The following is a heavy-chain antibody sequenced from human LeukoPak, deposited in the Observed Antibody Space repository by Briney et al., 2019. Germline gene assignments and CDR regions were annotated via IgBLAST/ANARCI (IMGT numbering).Heavy chain of an antibody. CDR2: ISAYNGDT. Sequence: ASVKVSCKASGYTFTGYYMHWVRQAPGQGLEWMGWISAYNGDTNYAQKLQGRVTMTTDTSTSTAYMELRSLRSDDTAVYYCARGRWLQLFGDYWGQGTLVTVSS. D-gene: IGHD5-24*01. V-gene: IGHV1-18*04. CDR1: GYTFTGYY. J-gene: IGHJ4*02. CDR3: ARGRWLQLFGDY.